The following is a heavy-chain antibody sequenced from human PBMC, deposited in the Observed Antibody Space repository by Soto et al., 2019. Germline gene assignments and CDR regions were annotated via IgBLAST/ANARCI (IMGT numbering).Heavy chain of an antibody. CDR2: IKQDGSEK. J-gene: IGHJ4*02. D-gene: IGHD6-13*01. CDR3: AKYLFSQGIPAPEGVYYFDY. Sequence: PGGSLRLSCAASGFTFSSYWRSWVRQAPGKGLEWVGKIKQDGSEKYNVDSVEPPFTSSRDNAKNSLYLQINSLRADDTAVYYCAKYLFSQGIPAPEGVYYFDYWGQGTLVTVSS. CDR1: GFTFSSYW. V-gene: IGHV3-7*03.